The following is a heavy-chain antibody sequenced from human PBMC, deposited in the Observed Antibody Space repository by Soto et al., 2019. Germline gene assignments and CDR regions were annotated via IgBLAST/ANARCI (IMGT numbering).Heavy chain of an antibody. D-gene: IGHD2-8*01. CDR1: GYTFSRYG. CDR3: AKNGQPPYYYYGLDV. J-gene: IGHJ6*02. CDR2: ISGYNGDT. Sequence: QGQLVQSGGEVKKPGASVKVSCKASGYTFSRYGISWVRQAPGQGLEWMGWISGYNGDTNYAQKFQGRVTMTIDTTTXTAHMELRGLTSDDTPIYYCAKNGQPPYYYYGLDVWGQGTTVTVSS. V-gene: IGHV1-18*01.